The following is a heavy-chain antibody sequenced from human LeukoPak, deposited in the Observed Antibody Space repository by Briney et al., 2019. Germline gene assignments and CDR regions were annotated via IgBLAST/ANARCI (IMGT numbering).Heavy chain of an antibody. V-gene: IGHV3-23*01. Sequence: GGSLRLSCAASGFTFSSYAMTRVRQAPGKGLEWVSALTGSGGSGGRTYYADSVKGRFTISRDNSKNTLYLQMNSLRADDTAVYYCAKHFFGSGSYYNVDYWGQGTLVTVSS. CDR1: GFTFSSYA. CDR2: LTGSGGSGGRT. D-gene: IGHD3-10*01. CDR3: AKHFFGSGSYYNVDY. J-gene: IGHJ4*02.